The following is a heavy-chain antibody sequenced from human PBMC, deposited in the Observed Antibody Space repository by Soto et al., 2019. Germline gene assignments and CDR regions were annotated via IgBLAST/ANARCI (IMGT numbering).Heavy chain of an antibody. CDR1: GFTFINAW. Sequence: GGSLRLSCAASGFTFINAWMSWVRQAPWKGLEWVGRIKSKTDGGTTDYAAPVKGRFTISRDDSKNTLYLQMNSLKTEDTAVYYCTTDGAYGDYYYFDYWGQGTLVTVSS. D-gene: IGHD4-17*01. J-gene: IGHJ4*02. CDR3: TTDGAYGDYYYFDY. CDR2: IKSKTDGGTT. V-gene: IGHV3-15*01.